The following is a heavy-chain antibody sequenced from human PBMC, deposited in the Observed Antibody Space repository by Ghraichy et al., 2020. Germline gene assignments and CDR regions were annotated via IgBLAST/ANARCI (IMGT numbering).Heavy chain of an antibody. J-gene: IGHJ3*02. CDR1: GFTFSSYA. V-gene: IGHV3-23*01. CDR2: IRGSGSST. D-gene: IGHD3-22*01. Sequence: GGSLRLSCAASGFTFSSYAMSWVHQAPGKGLEWVSAIRGSGSSTYYTDSVKGRFTISRDNSKNTLYLQMNSLRAEDTAVYYCVKDRDYSDSSGYYFNAFDIWGQGTMVTVSS. CDR3: VKDRDYSDSSGYYFNAFDI.